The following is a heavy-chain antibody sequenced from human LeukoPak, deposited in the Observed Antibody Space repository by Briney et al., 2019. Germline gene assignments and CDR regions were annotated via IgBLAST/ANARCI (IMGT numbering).Heavy chain of an antibody. D-gene: IGHD2-8*01. CDR2: ISSSSSYI. J-gene: IGHJ4*02. V-gene: IGHV3-21*01. CDR3: ARGDRRGCMPY. CDR1: GFTFSSYS. Sequence: GGSLRLSCAASGFTFSSYSMNWVRQAPGKGLEWVSSISSSSSYIYYADSGKGRFTISRDNAKNSLYLQMNSLRAEDTAVYYCARGDRRGCMPYWGQGTLVTVSS.